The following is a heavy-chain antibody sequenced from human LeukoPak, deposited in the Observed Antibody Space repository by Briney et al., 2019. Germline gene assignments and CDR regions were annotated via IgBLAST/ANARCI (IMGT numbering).Heavy chain of an antibody. V-gene: IGHV3-48*04. Sequence: GGSLRLSCAASGFTFSQYSMNWVRQAPGKGLEWVSHIRSSSETFYADSVKGRFTISRDNAKNSLYLQMNSLRADDTAVYYCARHPYSSSPTPFDYWGQGTLVTVSS. D-gene: IGHD6-13*01. CDR1: GFTFSQYS. CDR2: IRSSSET. J-gene: IGHJ4*02. CDR3: ARHPYSSSPTPFDY.